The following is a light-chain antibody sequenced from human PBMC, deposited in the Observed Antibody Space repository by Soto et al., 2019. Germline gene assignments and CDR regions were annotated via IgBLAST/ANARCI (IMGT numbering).Light chain of an antibody. CDR3: QQYYSYPIT. CDR2: AAS. Sequence: IQMTQSPSSLSASVGDRVTIICRASQGISSYLAWYQQKPGKAPKLLIYAASTLQSGVPSRFSGSGSGTDFTLTISCLQSEDFATYYCQQYYSYPITFGQGTRLEIK. CDR1: QGISSY. V-gene: IGKV1-8*01. J-gene: IGKJ5*01.